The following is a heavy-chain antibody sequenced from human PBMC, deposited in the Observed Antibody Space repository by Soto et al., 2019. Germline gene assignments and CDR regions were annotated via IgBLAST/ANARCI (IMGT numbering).Heavy chain of an antibody. J-gene: IGHJ4*02. D-gene: IGHD1-26*01. CDR1: SGSISSSNW. Sequence: PSETLSLTCAVSSGSISSSNWWSWVRQPPGKGLEWIGEIYHSGSTNYNPSLKSRVTISVDKSKNQFSLKLSSVTAADTAVYYCARSGSYGGGYFDYWGQGTLVTVSS. V-gene: IGHV4-4*02. CDR3: ARSGSYGGGYFDY. CDR2: IYHSGST.